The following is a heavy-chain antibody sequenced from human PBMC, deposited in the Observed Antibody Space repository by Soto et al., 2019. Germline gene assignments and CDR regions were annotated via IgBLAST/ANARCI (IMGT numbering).Heavy chain of an antibody. CDR1: GDTFSSYT. CDR2: IIPHFGTA. Sequence: HVQLVQSGAEVKKPGSSVKVSCNTSGDTFSSYTLNWVRQAPGQGLEWMGQIIPHFGTANYAQKFQGRVTITSDEYTSTAYLELSSLRSEDTAVYYCARGATRYSISWTYFYYWGQGTLVTVSS. D-gene: IGHD6-13*01. J-gene: IGHJ4*02. CDR3: ARGATRYSISWTYFYY. V-gene: IGHV1-69*05.